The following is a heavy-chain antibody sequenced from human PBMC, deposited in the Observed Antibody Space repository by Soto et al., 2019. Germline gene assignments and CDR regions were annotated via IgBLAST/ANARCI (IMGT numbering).Heavy chain of an antibody. Sequence: GGSLRLSCAASGFTFSSYSMNWVRQAPGKGLEWVSYISSSSSTIYYADSVKGRFTISRDNAKNSLYLQMNSLRDEDTAVYYCARERNDIVVVVAAPPNDYWGQGTLVTV. CDR3: ARERNDIVVVVAAPPNDY. CDR2: ISSSSSTI. V-gene: IGHV3-48*02. J-gene: IGHJ4*02. D-gene: IGHD2-15*01. CDR1: GFTFSSYS.